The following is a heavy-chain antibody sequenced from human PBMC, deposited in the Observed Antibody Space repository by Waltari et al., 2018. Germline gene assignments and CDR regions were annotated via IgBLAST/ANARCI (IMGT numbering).Heavy chain of an antibody. D-gene: IGHD1-1*01. V-gene: IGHV3-53*01. J-gene: IGHJ4*02. CDR1: GFSVTGNY. CDR2: RYSGGGT. Sequence: EVQLVESGGGLIQPGGSLRLSCAVSGFSVTGNYLTWPRQAPGKGLEWVAVRYSGGGTYYTDSVKGRFTISRDNSNNTLDRQMTGLRADDTAVYFCARLKQLVYYFDSWGQGTQVTVSS. CDR3: ARLKQLVYYFDS.